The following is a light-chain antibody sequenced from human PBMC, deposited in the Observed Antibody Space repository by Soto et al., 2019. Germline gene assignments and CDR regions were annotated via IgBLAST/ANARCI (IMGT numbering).Light chain of an antibody. J-gene: IGLJ1*01. Sequence: ALTQPASVSGSPGQSITISCTGTSSDVGGYNYVSWYQQHPGKAPKFMIYDVSSRPSGVSNRFSGSKSGNTASLTISGLQAEDEADYYCCSYTTSNTRQIVFGTGTKLTVL. CDR3: CSYTTSNTRQIV. CDR2: DVS. CDR1: SSDVGGYNY. V-gene: IGLV2-14*03.